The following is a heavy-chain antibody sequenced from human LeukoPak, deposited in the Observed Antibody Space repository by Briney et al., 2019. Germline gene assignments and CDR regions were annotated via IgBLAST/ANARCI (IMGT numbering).Heavy chain of an antibody. Sequence: GGSLILSCAASGFTVSSNYMSWVRQAPGKGLEWVSVLYSGGNTYYADSVKGRFTISRDNSKNTLYLQMNSLRAEDTAVYYCARAYYDNIGHLDYWGQGTLVTVSS. CDR1: GFTVSSNY. CDR2: LYSGGNT. J-gene: IGHJ4*02. D-gene: IGHD3-22*01. V-gene: IGHV3-53*01. CDR3: ARAYYDNIGHLDY.